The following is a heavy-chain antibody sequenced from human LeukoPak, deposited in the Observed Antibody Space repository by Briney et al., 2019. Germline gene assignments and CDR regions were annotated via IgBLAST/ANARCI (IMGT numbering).Heavy chain of an antibody. V-gene: IGHV3-74*01. CDR2: ISPTGSTT. CDR3: ARGPSSNWSGLDF. CDR1: GFSFSGHW. D-gene: IGHD6-13*01. Sequence: GGSLRLSCAASGFSFSGHWMHWARQLPGKGLVWVSRISPTGSTTSYADSVKGRFTVSRDNAKNTLYLQVDNLRAEDTAVYYCARGPSSNWSGLDFWGQGTLLTVSS. J-gene: IGHJ4*02.